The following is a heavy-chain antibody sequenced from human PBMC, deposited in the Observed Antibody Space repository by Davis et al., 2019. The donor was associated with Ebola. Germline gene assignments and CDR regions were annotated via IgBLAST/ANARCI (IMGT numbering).Heavy chain of an antibody. CDR1: GFTFSSYA. Sequence: GGSLRLSCAASGFTFSSYAMSWVRQAPGKGLEWVSRISAIGGDTYYADTVKGRFTISRDNAKNTLYLQMDSLRAEDTAVYYCARDGEHYSDLDYWGQGTLVTVSS. J-gene: IGHJ4*02. D-gene: IGHD1-26*01. V-gene: IGHV3-23*01. CDR3: ARDGEHYSDLDY. CDR2: ISAIGGDT.